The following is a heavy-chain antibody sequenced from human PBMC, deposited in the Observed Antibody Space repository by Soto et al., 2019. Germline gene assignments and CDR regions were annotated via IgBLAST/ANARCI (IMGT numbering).Heavy chain of an antibody. CDR1: GFTFSSYW. D-gene: IGHD3-3*01. Sequence: PGGSLRLSCAASGFTFSSYWMSWVRQAPGKGLEWVANIKQDGSEKYYVDSVKGRFTISRDNAKNSLYLQMNSLRAEDTAVYYCAREGAAIFGVVLPYYYYGMDVWGQGTTVTAP. J-gene: IGHJ6*02. CDR2: IKQDGSEK. V-gene: IGHV3-7*01. CDR3: AREGAAIFGVVLPYYYYGMDV.